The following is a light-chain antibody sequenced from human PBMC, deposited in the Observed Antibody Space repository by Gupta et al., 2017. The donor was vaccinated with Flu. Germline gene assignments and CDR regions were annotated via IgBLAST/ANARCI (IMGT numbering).Light chain of an antibody. J-gene: IGKJ1*01. CDR2: GAS. V-gene: IGKV3-20*01. CDR3: QHYGSSPWT. Sequence: EIVSMQSPGTLSLSPGERATLSCRASQSVSSSYLAWYQQKPGQAPRLLIYGASSRATGIPDRFSGSGSGTDFTLTISRLEPEDFAVYYCQHYGSSPWTFGQGTKVEIK. CDR1: QSVSSSY.